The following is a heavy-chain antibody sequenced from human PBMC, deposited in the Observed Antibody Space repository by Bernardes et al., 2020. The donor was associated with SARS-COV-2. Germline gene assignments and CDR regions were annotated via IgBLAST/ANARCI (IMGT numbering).Heavy chain of an antibody. J-gene: IGHJ4*02. CDR1: GDSINSASYR. CDR3: ARESGNIVATTERCDY. CDR2: LSYGGNT. Sequence: SETLSLTCTVSGDSINSASYRWGWIRQAPGKGLEWIGSLSYGGNTYYTPSLRSRVTMSADTSKNQFSLKVTSVTAADTAVYYCARESGNIVATTERCDYWSQVTLATVSS. D-gene: IGHD5-12*01. V-gene: IGHV4-39*07.